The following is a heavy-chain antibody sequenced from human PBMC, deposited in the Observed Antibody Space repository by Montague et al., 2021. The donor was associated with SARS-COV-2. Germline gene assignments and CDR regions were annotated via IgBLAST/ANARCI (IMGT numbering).Heavy chain of an antibody. CDR1: AGAIRDTDYF. V-gene: IGHV4-39*01. D-gene: IGHD3-16*01. CDR3: ARRRDNLGSLNWFAP. Sequence: SETLSLTCTVSAGAIRDTDYFWGWIRQPPGKGLEWIGSIYYSGTTYHNPSLKSRVTISVDTSKNQFSLKLSSVTAADMAVYFCARRRDNLGSLNWFAPWGQGTLVTVSS. CDR2: IYYSGTT. J-gene: IGHJ5*02.